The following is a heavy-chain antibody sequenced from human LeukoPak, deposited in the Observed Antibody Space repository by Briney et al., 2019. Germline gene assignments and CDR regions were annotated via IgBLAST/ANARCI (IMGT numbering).Heavy chain of an antibody. J-gene: IGHJ6*04. CDR1: GFTLSSYS. V-gene: IGHV3-48*01. CDR3: AREDSSSWFLGRDNDYYNMDV. CDR2: ISSSSSTI. Sequence: GGSLRLSCAASGFTLSSYSMKWVRQARGKGLEWVSYISSSSSTIYYADSVKGRFTISRDNAKNSLYLQMNSLRAEDTAVYYCAREDSSSWFLGRDNDYYNMDVWGKGTTVTVSS. D-gene: IGHD6-13*01.